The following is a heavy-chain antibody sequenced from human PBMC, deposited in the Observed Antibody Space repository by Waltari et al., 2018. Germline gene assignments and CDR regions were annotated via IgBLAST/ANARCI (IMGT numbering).Heavy chain of an antibody. D-gene: IGHD6-19*01. CDR2: ISGSGGST. V-gene: IGHV3-23*01. Sequence: EVQLLESGGGLVQPGGSLRLSCAASGFTFSSYAMSWVRQAPGKGLEWVSAISGSGGSTYYADSVKGRFTISRDNSKNTLYLQMNSLRAEDTAVYYCAKAGSSPLQEYTTHTYSSGWSLRGYYFDYWGQGTLVTVSS. CDR1: GFTFSSYA. CDR3: AKAGSSPLQEYTTHTYSSGWSLRGYYFDY. J-gene: IGHJ4*02.